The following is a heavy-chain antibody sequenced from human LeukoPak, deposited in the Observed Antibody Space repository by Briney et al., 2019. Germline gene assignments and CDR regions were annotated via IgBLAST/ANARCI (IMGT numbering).Heavy chain of an antibody. Sequence: ASVKVSCKASGYTFTSYAIHWVRQAPGQSLEWMGWINPNSGGTNYAQKFQGRVTMTRDTSISTAYMELSRLRSDDTAVYCCAIAPSLGELLAFDYWGQGTLVTVSS. J-gene: IGHJ4*02. CDR1: GYTFTSYA. D-gene: IGHD3-10*01. CDR3: AIAPSLGELLAFDY. CDR2: INPNSGGT. V-gene: IGHV1-2*02.